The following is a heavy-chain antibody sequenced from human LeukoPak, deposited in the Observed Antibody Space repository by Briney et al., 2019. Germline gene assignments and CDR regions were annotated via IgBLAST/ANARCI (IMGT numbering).Heavy chain of an antibody. J-gene: IGHJ6*04. V-gene: IGHV3-30*04. CDR2: ISYDGSNK. CDR3: ARERVRGPTYYYYGMDV. Sequence: PGGSLRLSCAASGFTFSSYAMHWVRQAPGKGLEWVAVISYDGSNKYYADSVKGRFTISRDNSKNTLYLQMNSLRAEDTAVYYCARERVRGPTYYYYGMDVWGKGTTVTVSS. D-gene: IGHD3-10*01. CDR1: GFTFSSYA.